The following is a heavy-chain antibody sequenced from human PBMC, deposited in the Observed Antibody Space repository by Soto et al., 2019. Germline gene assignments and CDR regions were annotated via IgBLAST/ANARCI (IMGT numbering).Heavy chain of an antibody. CDR2: ISGSGGST. CDR1: GFTFSSYA. J-gene: IGHJ3*02. Sequence: GGSLRLSCAASGFTFSSYAMSWVRLAPGKGLERVSAISGSGGSTYYADSVKGRFTISRDNSKNTLYLQMNSVRAEDTAVYYCAKDLGAPDYYDFWSGYAFDIWGQGTMLTISS. V-gene: IGHV3-23*01. D-gene: IGHD3-3*01. CDR3: AKDLGAPDYYDFWSGYAFDI.